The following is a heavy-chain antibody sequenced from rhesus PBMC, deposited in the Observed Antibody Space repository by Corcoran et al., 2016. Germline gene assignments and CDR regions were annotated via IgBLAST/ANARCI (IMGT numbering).Heavy chain of an antibody. Sequence: QVQLVQSGAAVTKPGSSVKVSCKASGYPFTDYSMHWVRQAPGPRLEWMGEINPKTGGTNYAQKFQGRVTMTRDTSTSTAYMELSSLRSEDTAVYYCARDPRITIFGLVITPSYYFDYWGQGVLVTVSS. J-gene: IGHJ4*01. CDR3: ARDPRITIFGLVITPSYYFDY. V-gene: IGHV1-138*01. CDR1: GYPFTDYS. CDR2: INPKTGGT. D-gene: IGHD3-3*01.